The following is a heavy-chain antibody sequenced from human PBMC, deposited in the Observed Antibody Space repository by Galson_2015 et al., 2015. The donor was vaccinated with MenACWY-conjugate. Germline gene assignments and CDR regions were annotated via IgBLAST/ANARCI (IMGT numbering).Heavy chain of an antibody. Sequence: QSGAEVKKPGESLNISCQGSEDTFANYWIGWVRQMPHKGLEWVGIIYPSDSDVRNSPSFQGQVTISVDKSINTAYLQWTSLKASDTAMYYCVRHNGNDYGGHFDFWGQGTLVTVSS. CDR1: EDTFANYW. CDR3: VRHNGNDYGGHFDF. D-gene: IGHD4-23*01. CDR2: IYPSDSDV. J-gene: IGHJ5*01. V-gene: IGHV5-51*01.